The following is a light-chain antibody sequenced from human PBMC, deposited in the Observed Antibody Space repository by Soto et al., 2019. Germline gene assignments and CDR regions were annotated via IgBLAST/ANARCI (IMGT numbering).Light chain of an antibody. CDR1: QSISSW. Sequence: IKMSQSPSTLSASIGDRVTITCRASQSISSWLAWYQQKPGRAPKLLIYKASSLESGVPSRFSGSGSGTEFTLTISSLQPDDFATYYCQQYNSQWTFGQGAKVDI. CDR2: KAS. V-gene: IGKV1-5*03. J-gene: IGKJ1*01. CDR3: QQYNSQWT.